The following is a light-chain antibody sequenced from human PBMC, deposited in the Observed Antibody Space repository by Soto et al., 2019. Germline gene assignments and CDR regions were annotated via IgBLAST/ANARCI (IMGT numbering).Light chain of an antibody. CDR3: QQRSNWPWT. Sequence: IVMTQSPGTLSVSPGERATLSCRASQNIGNKVGWYQQNPGRAPRLLIYDASNRATAIPARLSGSGSGTDFTVTISGLEPEDFAVYYCQQRSNWPWTFGQGTKVDIK. CDR2: DAS. V-gene: IGKV3-11*01. J-gene: IGKJ1*01. CDR1: QNIGNK.